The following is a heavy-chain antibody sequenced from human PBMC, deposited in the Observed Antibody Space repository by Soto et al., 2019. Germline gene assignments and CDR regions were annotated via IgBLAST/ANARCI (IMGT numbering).Heavy chain of an antibody. V-gene: IGHV3-30*18. D-gene: IGHD3-22*01. CDR3: AKDRSFYYYDSSGYPNY. J-gene: IGHJ4*02. Sequence: GGSLRLSCAASGFTFSSYDMHWVRQAPGKGLEWVAVISYDGSNKYNADPVKGRFTISRDNSKNTLYLQMNSLRAEDTAVYYCAKDRSFYYYDSSGYPNYWGQGTLVTVSS. CDR2: ISYDGSNK. CDR1: GFTFSSYD.